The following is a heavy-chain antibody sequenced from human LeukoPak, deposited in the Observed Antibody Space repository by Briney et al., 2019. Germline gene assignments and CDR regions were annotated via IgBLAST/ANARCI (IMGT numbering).Heavy chain of an antibody. V-gene: IGHV3-74*01. Sequence: PGGSLRLSCAASGFTFSSYWMHWVRQAPGKGLAWVSRIKSDGINTIYADSVKGRFTISRDNAKNTLYLQMNSLRVDDTAVYFCARPSHSGYDEGMDVSGQGTTVIVSS. CDR3: ARPSHSGYDEGMDV. CDR1: GFTFSSYW. D-gene: IGHD1-26*01. J-gene: IGHJ6*02. CDR2: IKSDGINT.